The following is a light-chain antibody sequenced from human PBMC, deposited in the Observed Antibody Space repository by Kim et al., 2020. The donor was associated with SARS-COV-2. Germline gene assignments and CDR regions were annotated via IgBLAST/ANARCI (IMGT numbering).Light chain of an antibody. CDR2: GAS. CDR1: QGINTV. V-gene: IGKV1-27*01. Sequence: ASVGDRVPITCRASQGINTVLAWYQQKPGKVPMLLIYGASALHSGVPSRFSGSGSGTDFTLTISSLQPEDVATYYCQKYNSAPWTFGQGTKVDIK. CDR3: QKYNSAPWT. J-gene: IGKJ1*01.